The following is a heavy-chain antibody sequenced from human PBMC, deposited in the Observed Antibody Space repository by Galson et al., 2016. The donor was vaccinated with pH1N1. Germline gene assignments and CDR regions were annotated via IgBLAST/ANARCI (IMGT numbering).Heavy chain of an antibody. CDR3: ARKGLPDV. CDR2: IKQDGSGK. D-gene: IGHD1-14*01. CDR1: GFTFSSYW. J-gene: IGHJ3*01. V-gene: IGHV3-7*01. Sequence: SLRLSCAASGFTFSSYWMSWVRQAPGKGLEWVANIKQDGSGKWYVDSVKGRFTISRDNAKNSLYLQMNSLRGEDTAVYYCARKGLPDVWGQGTMVTVSS.